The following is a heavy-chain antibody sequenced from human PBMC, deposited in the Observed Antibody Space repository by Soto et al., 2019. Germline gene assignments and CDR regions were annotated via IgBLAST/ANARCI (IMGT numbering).Heavy chain of an antibody. Sequence: SETLSLTCTVSGGSISSGDYYWSWIRQPPGKGLEWIGYIYYSGSTYYNPSLKSRVTISVDTSRNQFSLKLNSVTAAFTAVYYCAGGGLTPRLDWFDPWGKGTLVTVS. V-gene: IGHV4-30-4*02. J-gene: IGHJ5*02. CDR1: GGSISSGDYY. CDR3: AGGGLTPRLDWFDP. D-gene: IGHD3-9*01. CDR2: IYYSGST.